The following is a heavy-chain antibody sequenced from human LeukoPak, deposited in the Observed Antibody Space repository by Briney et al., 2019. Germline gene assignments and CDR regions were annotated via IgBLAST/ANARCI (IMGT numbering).Heavy chain of an antibody. CDR1: GGSFRGYY. CDR2: INRSGST. J-gene: IGHJ6*03. V-gene: IGHV4-34*01. Sequence: SETLSLTCDVYGGSFRGYYWSWSRQPPGKGLEWIGEINRSGSTNYNPSLKSRVTISVDTSKNQFSLKLSSVTAADTAVYYCAREYYYYMDVWGKGTTVTVSS. CDR3: AREYYYYMDV.